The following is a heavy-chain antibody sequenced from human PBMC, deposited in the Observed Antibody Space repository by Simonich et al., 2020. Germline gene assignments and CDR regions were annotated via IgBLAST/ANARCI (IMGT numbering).Heavy chain of an antibody. D-gene: IGHD6-19*01. CDR1: GFTFSSYS. CDR2: ISSSRSYI. V-gene: IGHV3-21*01. Sequence: EVQLVESGGGLVKPGGSLRLSCAASGFTFSSYSMNWVRQAPGKGLEWFSSISSSRSYIYCADSVKGRFTISRDNAKNSLYLQMNSLRAEDTAVYYCARWIAVAGTGAYGMDVWGQGTTVTVSS. J-gene: IGHJ6*02. CDR3: ARWIAVAGTGAYGMDV.